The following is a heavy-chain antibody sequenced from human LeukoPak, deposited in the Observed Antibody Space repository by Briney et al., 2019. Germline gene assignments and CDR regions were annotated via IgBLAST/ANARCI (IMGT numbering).Heavy chain of an antibody. Sequence: SETQSLTCAVYGGSFSGYYWSWIRQPPGKGLEWIGEINHSGSTNYNPSLKSRVTISVDTSKNQFSLKLSSVTAADTAVYYCARGRSGNSHYFDYWGQGTLVTVSS. CDR2: INHSGST. D-gene: IGHD4-23*01. CDR1: GGSFSGYY. J-gene: IGHJ4*02. CDR3: ARGRSGNSHYFDY. V-gene: IGHV4-34*01.